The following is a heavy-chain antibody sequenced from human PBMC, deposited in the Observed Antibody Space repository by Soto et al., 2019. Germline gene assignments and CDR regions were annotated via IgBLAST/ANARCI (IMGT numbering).Heavy chain of an antibody. CDR3: ATAKEAPFASDTTFSDY. CDR2: VKNTGST. V-gene: IGHV4-39*01. CDR1: GCSISSTSSF. Sequence: PSETLSLTCTVSGCSISSTSSFWDCIHQPPGMGPEWIANVKNTGSTFYNPSLSSLVSISLDTSRNQFSLKLTSVTAAQTAVYYSATAKEAPFASDTTFSDYWGQGILVTVSS. J-gene: IGHJ4*02. D-gene: IGHD3-9*01.